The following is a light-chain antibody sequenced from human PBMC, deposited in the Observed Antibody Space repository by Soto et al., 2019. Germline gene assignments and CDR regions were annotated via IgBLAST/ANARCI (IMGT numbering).Light chain of an antibody. CDR1: QSISSR. V-gene: IGKV1-5*01. CDR3: HQYNSYSDT. CDR2: DAS. Sequence: DMQMTQSPSTLSAPVGDIVTMTCRASQSISSRWAWYQQKRGKAPKLLIYDASSLERVVPPRFSGSGSGTEFTLTMSSLQPDDFATEYGHQYNSYSDTFGKGTKLVIK. J-gene: IGKJ2*01.